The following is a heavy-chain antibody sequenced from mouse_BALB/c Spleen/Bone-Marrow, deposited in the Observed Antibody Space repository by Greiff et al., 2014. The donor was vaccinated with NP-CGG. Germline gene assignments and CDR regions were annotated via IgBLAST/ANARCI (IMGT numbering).Heavy chain of an antibody. V-gene: IGHV1-7*01. CDR2: INPSTGYT. D-gene: IGHD2-10*01. J-gene: IGHJ3*01. Sequence: VQLQQSGAELAKPGASMKMSCKASDYTFTNYWMHWVKQRPGQGLEWIGYINPSTGYTEYNQKFKDKATLTADKSSSTAYMQLSRLTSEDSAVYYRASYRFAYWGQGTLVTVSA. CDR1: DYTFTNYW. CDR3: ASYRFAY.